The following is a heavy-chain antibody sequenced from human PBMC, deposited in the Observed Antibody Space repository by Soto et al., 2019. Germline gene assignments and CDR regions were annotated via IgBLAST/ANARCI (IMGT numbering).Heavy chain of an antibody. Sequence: EVQLLESGGGLVQPGGSLRLSCAASGFTFSSYAMSWVRQAPGKGLEWVSAISGSGGSTYYADSVKGRFTISRDNSKNTLYLQMNRLRAEDTAVYYCAKSWWSDIVLMVYDYWGQGTLVTVSS. CDR3: AKSWWSDIVLMVYDY. D-gene: IGHD2-8*01. CDR1: GFTFSSYA. V-gene: IGHV3-23*01. CDR2: ISGSGGST. J-gene: IGHJ4*02.